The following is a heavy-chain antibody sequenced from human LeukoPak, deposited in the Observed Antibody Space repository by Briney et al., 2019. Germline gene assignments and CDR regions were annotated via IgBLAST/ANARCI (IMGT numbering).Heavy chain of an antibody. Sequence: ASVKVSCKASGYTFTSYYMHWVRQAPGQGLEWMGVINPSGGSTSYAQKFQGRVTMTRDMSTSTVYMELSSLRSEDTAVYYCARANPRERGRTGRSAFDIWGQGTMVTVSS. V-gene: IGHV1-46*01. CDR2: INPSGGST. D-gene: IGHD1-14*01. CDR1: GYTFTSYY. J-gene: IGHJ3*02. CDR3: ARANPRERGRTGRSAFDI.